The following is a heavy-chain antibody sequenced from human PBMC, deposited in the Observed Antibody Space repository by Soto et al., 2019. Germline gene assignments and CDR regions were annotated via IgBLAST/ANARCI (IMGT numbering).Heavy chain of an antibody. CDR2: IIPIFGTA. Sequence: SVKVSCKASGGTFSSYAISWLRQSPGQGLEWMGGIIPIFGTANYAQKFQGRVTITADKSTSTAYMELSSLRSEDTAVYYCASGDYYGSGSYMIWGQGTMVTVSS. CDR1: GGTFSSYA. J-gene: IGHJ3*02. CDR3: ASGDYYGSGSYMI. V-gene: IGHV1-69*06. D-gene: IGHD3-10*01.